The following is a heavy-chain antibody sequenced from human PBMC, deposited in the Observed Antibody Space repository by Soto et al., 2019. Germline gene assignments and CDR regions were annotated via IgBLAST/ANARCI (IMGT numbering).Heavy chain of an antibody. CDR2: ISIHNGNT. Sequence: QAQLLQSGGELKKSGASVKVSCKASGYTFNTYGISWVRQAPGQGLEWMAWISIHNGNTNFAQKFQGRVTLTTDTSTGTGNRELRSLRSDHTAVYYCARLTPVDSSHYYMDVWGKGTMVTVSS. CDR1: GYTFNTYG. V-gene: IGHV1-18*04. J-gene: IGHJ6*03. CDR3: ARLTPVDSSHYYMDV. D-gene: IGHD5-18*01.